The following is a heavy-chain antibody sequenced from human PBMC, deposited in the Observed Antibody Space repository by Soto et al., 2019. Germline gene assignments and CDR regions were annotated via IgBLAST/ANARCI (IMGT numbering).Heavy chain of an antibody. V-gene: IGHV6-1*01. Sequence: PSQTLSLTCAISGDSVSSNSAAWNWIRQSPSRGLEWLGRTYYRSKWYNDYAVSVKSRITINPDTSKNQFSLQLNSVTPEDTAVYYCARFGGGWGTIFGVGYRSPVAFDIWGQGTMVTVSS. CDR3: ARFGGGWGTIFGVGYRSPVAFDI. J-gene: IGHJ3*02. D-gene: IGHD3-3*01. CDR2: TYYRSKWYN. CDR1: GDSVSSNSAA.